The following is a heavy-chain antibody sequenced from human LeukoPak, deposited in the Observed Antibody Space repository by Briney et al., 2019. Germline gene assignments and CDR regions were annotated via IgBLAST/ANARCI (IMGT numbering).Heavy chain of an antibody. V-gene: IGHV3-73*01. Sequence: PGGSLRLSCAASGFTFSGSAMHWVRQASGKGLEWVGRIRSKANSYATAYAASVKGRFTISRDDSKNTAYLQMNSLKTEDTAVYYCTRLDRMVRGVIPDGMDVWGQGTTVTVSS. D-gene: IGHD3-10*01. J-gene: IGHJ6*02. CDR3: TRLDRMVRGVIPDGMDV. CDR1: GFTFSGSA. CDR2: IRSKANSYAT.